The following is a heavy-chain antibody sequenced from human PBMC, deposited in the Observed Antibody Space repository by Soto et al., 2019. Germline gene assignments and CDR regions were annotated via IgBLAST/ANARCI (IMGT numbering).Heavy chain of an antibody. V-gene: IGHV2-5*01. CDR1: GFSLSTSGLG. J-gene: IGHJ4*02. D-gene: IGHD6-19*01. CDR2: IYWNDDK. CDR3: AHRPSGWYLFDY. Sequence: QITLKESGPTLVRPTQTLTLTCTFSGFSLSTSGLGVGWIRQPPGKALEWLALIYWNDDKRYSPSLKARLTITKDTSKHQVVLTMTNMDPLDTATYYCAHRPSGWYLFDYWGQGTLVTVSS.